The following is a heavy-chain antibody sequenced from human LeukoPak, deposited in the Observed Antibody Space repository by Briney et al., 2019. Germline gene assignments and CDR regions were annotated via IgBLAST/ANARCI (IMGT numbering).Heavy chain of an antibody. J-gene: IGHJ5*02. CDR1: GGTFSSYA. CDR3: ARSSGYYSNWFDP. V-gene: IGHV1-18*01. CDR2: ISAYNGNT. D-gene: IGHD3-22*01. Sequence: ASVKVSCKASGGTFSSYAISWVRQAPGQGLEWMGWISAYNGNTNYAQKLQGRVTMTTDTSTSTAYMELRSLRSDDTAVYYCARSSGYYSNWFDPWGQGTLVTVSS.